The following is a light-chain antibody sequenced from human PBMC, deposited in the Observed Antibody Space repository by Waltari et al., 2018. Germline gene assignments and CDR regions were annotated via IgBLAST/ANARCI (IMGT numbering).Light chain of an antibody. CDR3: QHYVRLPAT. V-gene: IGKV3-20*01. CDR2: GAS. Sequence: IVLTQSPGTLSLSPGDRATLSCRASQSVSRSLAWYQQKPGQAPKLLIYGASTRATGIPDRFTGSGSGTGFSITISSLEPEDFAIYFCQHYVRLPATFGQGTKVEIK. J-gene: IGKJ1*01. CDR1: QSVSRS.